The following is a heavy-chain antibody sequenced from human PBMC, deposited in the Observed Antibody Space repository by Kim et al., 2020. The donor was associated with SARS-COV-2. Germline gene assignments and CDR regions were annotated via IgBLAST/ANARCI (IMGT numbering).Heavy chain of an antibody. J-gene: IGHJ3*02. CDR3: ARSPPSDDTYWGAFGI. V-gene: IGHV3-73*01. D-gene: IGHD7-27*01. Sequence: GGSLRLSCAASGFSFSDSSVHWVRQASGRGLEWVGRIRSKANNYATEYAVSVRGRFTMSRDESKNTAYLQMNSLKTEDTALYYCARSPPSDDTYWGAFGIWGRGKMVTVSS. CDR1: GFSFSDSS. CDR2: IRSKANNYAT.